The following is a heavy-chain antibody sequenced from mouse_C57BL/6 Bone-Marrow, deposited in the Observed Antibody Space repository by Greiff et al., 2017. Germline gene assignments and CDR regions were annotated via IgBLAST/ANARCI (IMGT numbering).Heavy chain of an antibody. CDR3: ARLEFDGSSGDWYFDV. CDR2: IYPGDGIT. D-gene: IGHD1-1*01. V-gene: IGHV1-85*01. CDR1: GYTFTSYD. Sequence: QVQLQQSGPELVKPGASVKLSCKASGYTFTSYDINWVKQRPGQGLGWMGWIYPGDGITKSNEKFKGKATLTVDTSSSTAYMKLHSLTSEDSAVYFCARLEFDGSSGDWYFDVWGTGTTVTVSS. J-gene: IGHJ1*03.